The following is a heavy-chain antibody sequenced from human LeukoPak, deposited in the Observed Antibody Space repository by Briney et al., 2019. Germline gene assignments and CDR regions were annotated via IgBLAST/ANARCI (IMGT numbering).Heavy chain of an antibody. Sequence: PGGSLRLSCVGSGFRFTNYWMHWVRQAPGKGLVWVSRVLSDGSRITYADSVKGRFTISRDNAKNSLYLQMNSLRAEDTAVYYCAELAITMIGGVWGKGTTVTISS. CDR2: VLSDGSRI. D-gene: IGHD3-10*02. V-gene: IGHV3-74*03. J-gene: IGHJ6*04. CDR1: GFRFTNYW. CDR3: AELAITMIGGV.